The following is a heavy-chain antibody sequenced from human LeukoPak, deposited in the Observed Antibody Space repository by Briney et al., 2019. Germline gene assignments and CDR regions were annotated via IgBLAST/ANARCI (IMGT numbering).Heavy chain of an antibody. V-gene: IGHV4-34*01. Sequence: PSETLSLTCAVYGGSFSGYYWSWIRQPPGKGLEWIGEINHSGSTNYNPSLKSRVTISVDTSKNQFSLKLSSVTAADTAVYYCARGKWLRSTPNFDYWGQGTLVTVSS. J-gene: IGHJ4*02. CDR1: GGSFSGYY. D-gene: IGHD5-12*01. CDR3: ARGKWLRSTPNFDY. CDR2: INHSGST.